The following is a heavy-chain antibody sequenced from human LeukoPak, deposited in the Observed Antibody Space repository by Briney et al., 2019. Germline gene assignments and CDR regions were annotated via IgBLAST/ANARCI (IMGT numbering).Heavy chain of an antibody. CDR1: GLTFKDYG. CDR3: AKHLRATNTYIFFGLDV. Sequence: PGGSLRLSCAATGLTFKDYGMHWVRQPPGKGLEWVSGINWNGGGTDYADSVKGRFTFSKDNAKNSLYLQMTSLRPEDTALYYCAKHLRATNTYIFFGLDVWGQGTTVTVSS. V-gene: IGHV3-9*01. CDR2: INWNGGGT. J-gene: IGHJ6*02. D-gene: IGHD1-26*01.